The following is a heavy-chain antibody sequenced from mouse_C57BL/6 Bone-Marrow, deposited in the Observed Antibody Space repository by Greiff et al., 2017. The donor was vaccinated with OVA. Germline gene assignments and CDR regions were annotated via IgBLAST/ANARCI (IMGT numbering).Heavy chain of an antibody. V-gene: IGHV1-15*01. Sequence: QVQLQQSGAELVRPGASVTLSCKASGYTFTDYEMHWVKQTPVHGLEWIGAIDPETGGTAYNQKFKGKAILTADKSSSTAYMELRSLTSEDSAVYYCPPSSNRTRFAYWGQGTLVTVSA. CDR3: PPSSNRTRFAY. CDR1: GYTFTDYE. D-gene: IGHD1-3*01. J-gene: IGHJ3*01. CDR2: IDPETGGT.